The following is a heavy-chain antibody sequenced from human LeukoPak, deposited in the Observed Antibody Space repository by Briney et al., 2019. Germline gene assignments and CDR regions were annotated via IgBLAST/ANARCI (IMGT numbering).Heavy chain of an antibody. V-gene: IGHV3-15*01. CDR1: GFTFSQYW. CDR2: IKNKIDGGTT. D-gene: IGHD1-1*01. CDR3: TKYNPYDALDY. Sequence: GGSLRLSCEGSGFTFSQYWLSWVRQVPGKGLEWLGLIKNKIDGGTTDYAVTVKGRYTISRDDSKNTLYLQMNSLKTGDTAVYYCTKYNPYDALDYWGQGTLVTVSS. J-gene: IGHJ4*02.